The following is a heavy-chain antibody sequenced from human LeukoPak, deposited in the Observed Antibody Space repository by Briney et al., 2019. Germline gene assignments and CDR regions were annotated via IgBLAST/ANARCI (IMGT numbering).Heavy chain of an antibody. J-gene: IGHJ4*02. Sequence: GGSLRLSCTASGFTFSDYYMSWIRQTPGKGLEWLSYISTRDNTIQYADSVKGRFTISRDNANNSVFLQMNNLRAEDSAIYYCARTIEMATISYFDYWGQGTLVTVSS. CDR1: GFTFSDYY. V-gene: IGHV3-11*01. CDR3: ARTIEMATISYFDY. D-gene: IGHD5-24*01. CDR2: ISTRDNTI.